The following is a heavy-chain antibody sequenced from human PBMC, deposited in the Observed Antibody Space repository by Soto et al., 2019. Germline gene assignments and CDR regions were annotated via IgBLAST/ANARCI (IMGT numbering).Heavy chain of an antibody. J-gene: IGHJ6*02. CDR2: INGYNGNT. CDR3: AREGSAPYYYYGMDV. V-gene: IGHV1-18*01. Sequence: QVQLEQSGAEVKKPGDSMKVSCKASGYTFTTYGISWVRQAPGQGLEWMGWINGYNGNTDYPQKLQGRVTMTTDTSTNTAYMALRSLRSDDTAVYYCAREGSAPYYYYGMDVWGQGTTVTVSS. D-gene: IGHD6-19*01. CDR1: GYTFTTYG.